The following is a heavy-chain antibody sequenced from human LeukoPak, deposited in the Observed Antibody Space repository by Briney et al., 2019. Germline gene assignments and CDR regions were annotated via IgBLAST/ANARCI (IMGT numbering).Heavy chain of an antibody. CDR1: GDSVSSNSAA. V-gene: IGHV6-1*01. CDR3: ARERDGYNYVELWCFDL. Sequence: SQTLSLTCAISGDSVSSNSAAWNWIRQSPSRGLEWLGRAYYRSKWYTDYAVSVKSRITINPDTSKNQFSLQLNSVTTEDTAVYYCARERDGYNYVELWCFDLWGRGTLVTVSS. J-gene: IGHJ2*01. D-gene: IGHD5-24*01. CDR2: AYYRSKWYT.